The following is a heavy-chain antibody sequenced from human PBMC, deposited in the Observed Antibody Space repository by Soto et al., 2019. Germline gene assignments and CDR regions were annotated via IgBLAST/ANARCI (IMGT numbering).Heavy chain of an antibody. CDR3: ARGRGYYDSSGSHTFDY. Sequence: ETLSLTCAVYGGSFSGYYWSWIRQPPGKGLEWIGEINHSGSTNYNPSLKSRVTISVDTSKNQFSLKLSSVTAADTAVYYCARGRGYYDSSGSHTFDYWGQGTLVTVSS. D-gene: IGHD3-22*01. V-gene: IGHV4-34*01. CDR2: INHSGST. J-gene: IGHJ4*02. CDR1: GGSFSGYY.